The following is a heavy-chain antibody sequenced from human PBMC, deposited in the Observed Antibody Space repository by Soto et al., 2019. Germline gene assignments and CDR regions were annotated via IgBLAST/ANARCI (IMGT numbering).Heavy chain of an antibody. J-gene: IGHJ6*02. CDR1: GYSFTSYW. CDR3: ARSARIAAAGTGNYYGMDV. Sequence: GESLKISCKGSGYSFTSYWIDWVRQMPGKGLEWMGIIYPGDSDTRYSPSFQGQVTISADKSISTAYLKWSSLKASDTAMYYCARSARIAAAGTGNYYGMDVWGQGTTVTVSS. D-gene: IGHD6-13*01. V-gene: IGHV5-51*01. CDR2: IYPGDSDT.